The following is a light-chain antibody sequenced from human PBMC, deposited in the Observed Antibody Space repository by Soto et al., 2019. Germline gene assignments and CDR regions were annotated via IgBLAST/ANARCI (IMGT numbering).Light chain of an antibody. CDR3: QQYDSSFAIT. V-gene: IGKV3-20*01. CDR2: GAS. J-gene: IGKJ5*01. Sequence: EIVLTQSPGPLSLSPGERATLSCRASQSVTSTYFAWFQQKPGQAPRHLIYGASTRATGIPDRFSGSGSGTDFTLTISRPEPEDFAVYYYQQYDSSFAITFGQGTRMEIK. CDR1: QSVTSTY.